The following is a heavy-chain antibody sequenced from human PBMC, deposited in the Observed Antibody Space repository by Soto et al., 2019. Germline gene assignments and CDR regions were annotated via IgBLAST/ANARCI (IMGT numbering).Heavy chain of an antibody. CDR2: ISYDGSNK. D-gene: IGHD3-10*01. Sequence: GGSLRLSCAASAFNFGDYAMHWVRQAPGKGLEWVAFISYDGSNKYYVDSVKGRFTISRDNSKDTLYLQMNSLRPEDTALYFCARGQGPSWHPFGCWDQGPLFTVSS. CDR3: ARGQGPSWHPFGC. J-gene: IGHJ4*02. CDR1: AFNFGDYA. V-gene: IGHV3-30-3*01.